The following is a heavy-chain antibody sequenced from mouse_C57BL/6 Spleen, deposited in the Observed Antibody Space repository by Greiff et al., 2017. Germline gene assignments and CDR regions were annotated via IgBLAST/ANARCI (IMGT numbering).Heavy chain of an antibody. Sequence: EVKVVESGEGLVKPGGSLKLSCAASGFTFSSYAMSWVRQTPEKRLEWVAYISSGGDYIYYADTVKGLFTISRDNARNTLYLQMSSLKSEDTAMYYCTRAYGYDGYYAMDYWGQGTSVTVSS. J-gene: IGHJ4*01. D-gene: IGHD2-2*01. V-gene: IGHV5-9-1*02. CDR3: TRAYGYDGYYAMDY. CDR1: GFTFSSYA. CDR2: ISSGGDYI.